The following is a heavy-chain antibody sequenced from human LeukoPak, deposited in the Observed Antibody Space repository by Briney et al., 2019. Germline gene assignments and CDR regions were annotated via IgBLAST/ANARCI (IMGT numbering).Heavy chain of an antibody. CDR1: GFTFSSYS. CDR3: ASGRGAYSGWFGFDY. CDR2: ISSSSSYI. V-gene: IGHV3-21*01. J-gene: IGHJ4*02. D-gene: IGHD6-19*01. Sequence: PGGSLRLSCAASGFTFSSYSMNWVRQAPGKGLEWVSSISSSSSYIYYADSVKGRFTISRDNAKNSLYLQMNSLRAEDTAVYYCASGRGAYSGWFGFDYWGQGTLVTVSS.